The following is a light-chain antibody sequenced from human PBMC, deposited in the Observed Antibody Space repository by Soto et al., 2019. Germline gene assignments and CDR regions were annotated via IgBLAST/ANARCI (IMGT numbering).Light chain of an antibody. CDR3: QQYNSD. V-gene: IGKV1-5*03. J-gene: IGKJ2*01. Sequence: DIQMTQSPSTLSVSVGDRVTITCRASQSISSWLAWYQQKPGKAPKLLIYKASSLESGVPSRFSGSGSGTEFTLTISSLQPDDFATYYCQQYNSDFGQGTKLEIK. CDR2: KAS. CDR1: QSISSW.